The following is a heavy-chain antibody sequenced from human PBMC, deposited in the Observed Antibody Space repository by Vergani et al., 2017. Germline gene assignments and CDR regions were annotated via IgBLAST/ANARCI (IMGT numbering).Heavy chain of an antibody. CDR1: GGSFSGYY. V-gene: IGHV4-34*09. CDR2: IYYSGST. Sequence: QVQLQESGAGLLKPSETLSLTCAVYGGSFSGYYWSWIRQPPGKGLEWIGYIYYSGSTYYNPSLKSRVTISVDTSKNQFSLKLSSVTAADTAVYYCARVGGWPQSGAFDIWGQGTMVTVSS. D-gene: IGHD5-24*01. J-gene: IGHJ3*02. CDR3: ARVGGWPQSGAFDI.